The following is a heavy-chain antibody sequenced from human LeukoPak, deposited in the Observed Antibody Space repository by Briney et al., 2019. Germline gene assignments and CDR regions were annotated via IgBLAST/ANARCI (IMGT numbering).Heavy chain of an antibody. D-gene: IGHD1-14*01. V-gene: IGHV3-53*01. J-gene: IGHJ3*02. Sequence: GGSLRLSCAASGFTVSSNYMSWVRQAPGKGLEWVSVIYSGGSTNYADSVKGRFTISRDNSKNTLYLHMNSLRAEDTAVYYCARDMAPWETRNPDAFDIWGQGTMVTVSS. CDR3: ARDMAPWETRNPDAFDI. CDR1: GFTVSSNY. CDR2: IYSGGST.